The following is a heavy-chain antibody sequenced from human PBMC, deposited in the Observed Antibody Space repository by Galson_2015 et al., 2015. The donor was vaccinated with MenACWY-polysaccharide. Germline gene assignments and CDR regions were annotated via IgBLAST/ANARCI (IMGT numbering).Heavy chain of an antibody. V-gene: IGHV1-3*01. CDR2: INAGDGNT. Sequence: SVKVSCKASGYTFSSYAMHWVRQAPGQGLEWMGWINAGDGNTKYSQKLQGRVTIARDTSANTAYLELSSLRSEDTAVYYCARDTPGYCSGGSCEDLDYWGQGTLVTVSS. D-gene: IGHD2-15*01. CDR3: ARDTPGYCSGGSCEDLDY. CDR1: GYTFSSYA. J-gene: IGHJ4*02.